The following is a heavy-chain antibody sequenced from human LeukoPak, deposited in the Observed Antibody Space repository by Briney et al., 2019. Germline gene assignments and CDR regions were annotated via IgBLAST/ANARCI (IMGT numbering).Heavy chain of an antibody. Sequence: ASVKVSCKASGYTFTGYYMHWVRQAPGQGLEWMGWINPNSGGTNYAQKFQGRVTMTRDTSISTAYMELSRLRSDDTAVYYCAGGDSSSWYGRYYYYYYMDVWGKGTTVTVSS. J-gene: IGHJ6*03. CDR2: INPNSGGT. CDR1: GYTFTGYY. V-gene: IGHV1-2*02. D-gene: IGHD6-13*01. CDR3: AGGDSSSWYGRYYYYYYMDV.